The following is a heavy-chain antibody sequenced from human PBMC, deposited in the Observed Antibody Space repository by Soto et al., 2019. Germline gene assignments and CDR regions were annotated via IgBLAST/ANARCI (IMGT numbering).Heavy chain of an antibody. CDR1: GGSISSGGYY. V-gene: IGHV4-31*03. CDR3: ARARGYSRYYYGMDV. CDR2: TYYSGST. J-gene: IGHJ6*02. D-gene: IGHD5-18*01. Sequence: KSSETLSLTCTVSGGSISSGGYYWSWIRQHPGKGLEWIGYTYYSGSTYYNPSLKSRVTISVDTSKNQFSLKLSSVTAADTAVYYCARARGYSRYYYGMDVWGQGTTVTVSS.